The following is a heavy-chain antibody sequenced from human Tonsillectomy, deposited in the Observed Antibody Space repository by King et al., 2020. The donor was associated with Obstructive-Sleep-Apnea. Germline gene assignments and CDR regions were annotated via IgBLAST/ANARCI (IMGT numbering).Heavy chain of an antibody. D-gene: IGHD3-10*01. Sequence: QLQESGPGLVKPSETLSLTCTVSGGSISSSSYYWGWIRQPPGKGLEWIGSIYYSGSTYYNPSLKSRVTISVDTSKNQFSLKRSSVTAADTAVYYWARDQALLWFGDAFDIWGQGTMVTVSS. CDR1: GGSISSSSYY. CDR3: ARDQALLWFGDAFDI. V-gene: IGHV4-39*07. J-gene: IGHJ3*02. CDR2: IYYSGST.